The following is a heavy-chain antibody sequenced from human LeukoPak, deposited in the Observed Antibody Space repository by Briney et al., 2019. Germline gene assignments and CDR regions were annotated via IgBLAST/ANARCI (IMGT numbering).Heavy chain of an antibody. D-gene: IGHD2-15*01. CDR3: ARTHCSGGSCYSFGY. Sequence: SETLSLTCTVSGGSISSYYWSWIRQPPGKGLEWIGYIYYSGSTNYNPSLKSRVTISVDTSKNQFSLKLSSVTAADTAVYYCARTHCSGGSCYSFGYWGQGTLVTVSS. CDR1: GGSISSYY. J-gene: IGHJ4*02. V-gene: IGHV4-59*01. CDR2: IYYSGST.